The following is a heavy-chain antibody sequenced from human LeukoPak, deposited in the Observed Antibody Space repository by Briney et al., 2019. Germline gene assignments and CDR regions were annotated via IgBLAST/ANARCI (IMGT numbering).Heavy chain of an antibody. CDR2: IKEDGSEK. CDR3: AKDSLRERIVGSTTRGVNDY. D-gene: IGHD1-26*01. V-gene: IGHV3-7*01. CDR1: GLTFSTYW. Sequence: PGGSLRLSCAVSGLTFSTYWMGWVRQAPGKGLEWVANIKEDGSEKYYVDSVKGRFTISRDNSKNTLYLQMNSLRGEDTAVYYCAKDSLRERIVGSTTRGVNDYWGQGTLVTVSS. J-gene: IGHJ4*02.